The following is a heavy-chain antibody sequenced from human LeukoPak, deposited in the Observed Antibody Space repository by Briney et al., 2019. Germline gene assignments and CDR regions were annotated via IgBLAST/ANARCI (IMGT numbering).Heavy chain of an antibody. CDR2: IYYSGST. J-gene: IGHJ4*02. CDR1: GGSISSGYYY. CDR3: ARTDRSGYYFDY. D-gene: IGHD3-22*01. V-gene: IGHV4-31*01. Sequence: SETLSLTCIVSGGSISSGYYYWSWVRQHPEKGLEWIGYIYYSGSTYYNPSLKSQVTISVDTSKNQFSLVLSSVTAADSGVYYCARTDRSGYYFDYWGQGTLVTVSS.